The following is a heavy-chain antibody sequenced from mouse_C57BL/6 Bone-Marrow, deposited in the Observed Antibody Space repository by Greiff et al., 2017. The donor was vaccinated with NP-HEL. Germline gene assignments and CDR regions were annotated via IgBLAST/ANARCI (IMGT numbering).Heavy chain of an antibody. V-gene: IGHV14-2*01. J-gene: IGHJ3*01. CDR1: GFNINDYY. D-gene: IGHD3-2*02. CDR2: IDPEDGDT. CDR3: VRPRRLLTCFAY. Sequence: VQLQQSGAELVKPGASVKLSCTASGFNINDYYMHWVKQRPEQGLEWIGRIDPEDGDTKYAPKFQGKATLTADTSSNTAYLQLSSLTSEDTAVDYCVRPRRLLTCFAYWGQGTLVTVSA.